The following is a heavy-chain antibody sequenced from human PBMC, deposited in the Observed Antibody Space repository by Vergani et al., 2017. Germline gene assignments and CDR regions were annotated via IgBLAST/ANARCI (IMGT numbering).Heavy chain of an antibody. CDR2: IWYDGSNK. D-gene: IGHD1-1*01. Sequence: QVQLVESEGGVVQPGRSLTLSCVASGFTFSSRGMHWVRQAPGKGLEWVAVIWYDGSNKYYGDSVNGRFTISRDNSKNTLYLQMNSLRVEDTAVYYCARWGNEKRLDSWGQGTLVTVSS. V-gene: IGHV3-33*01. J-gene: IGHJ5*01. CDR3: ARWGNEKRLDS. CDR1: GFTFSSRG.